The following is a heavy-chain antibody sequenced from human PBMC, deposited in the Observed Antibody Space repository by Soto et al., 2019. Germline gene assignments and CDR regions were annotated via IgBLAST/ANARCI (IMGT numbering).Heavy chain of an antibody. J-gene: IGHJ5*02. CDR2: IYYSGST. Sequence: SETLSLTCTVSGGSISSGDYYWSWIRQPPGKGLEWIGYIYYSGSTYYNPSLKSRVTISVDTSKNQFSLKLSSVTAADTAVYYCARGIVVVPAAPNWFDPWGQGTLVTVSS. D-gene: IGHD2-2*01. V-gene: IGHV4-30-4*01. CDR3: ARGIVVVPAAPNWFDP. CDR1: GGSISSGDYY.